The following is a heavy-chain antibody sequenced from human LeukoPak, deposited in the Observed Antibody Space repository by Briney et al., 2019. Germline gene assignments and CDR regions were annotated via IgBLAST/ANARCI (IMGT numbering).Heavy chain of an antibody. CDR1: GGSISSYY. CDR2: IYYSGST. V-gene: IGHV4-59*08. D-gene: IGHD3-22*01. J-gene: IGHJ5*02. CDR3: ARQYYDSSGINGGWFDP. Sequence: SETLSLTCTVSGGSISSYYWSWIRQPPGKGLEWIGYIYYSGSTNYNPSLKSRVTISVDTSKNQFSLKLSSVTAADTAVYYCARQYYDSSGINGGWFDPWGQGTLVTVSS.